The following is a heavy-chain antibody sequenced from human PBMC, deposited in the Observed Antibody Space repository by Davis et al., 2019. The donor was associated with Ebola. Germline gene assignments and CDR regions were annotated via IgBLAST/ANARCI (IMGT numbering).Heavy chain of an antibody. D-gene: IGHD6-13*01. CDR2: IWYDGSNK. Sequence: GESLKISCAASGFTFRIYTMHWVRQAPGKGLEWVAVIWYDGSNKYYADSVKGRFTISRDNSKNTLYLQMNSLRAEDTAVYYCARGGIAAAAFDYWGQGTLVTVSS. CDR1: GFTFRIYT. J-gene: IGHJ4*02. CDR3: ARGGIAAAAFDY. V-gene: IGHV3-33*08.